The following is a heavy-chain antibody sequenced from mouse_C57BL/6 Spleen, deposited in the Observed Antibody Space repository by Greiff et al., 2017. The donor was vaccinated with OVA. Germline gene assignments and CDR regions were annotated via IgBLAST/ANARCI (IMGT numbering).Heavy chain of an antibody. V-gene: IGHV2-9-1*01. D-gene: IGHD1-1*01. CDR1: GFSLTSYA. CDR2: IWTGGGT. J-gene: IGHJ3*01. Sequence: VHLVESGPGLVAPSQSLSITCTVSGFSLTSYAISWVRQPPGKGLEWLGVIWTGGGTNYNSALKSRLSISKDNSKSQVFLKMNSLQTDDTARYYCARNANYYGSSTAWFAYWGQGTLVTVSA. CDR3: ARNANYYGSSTAWFAY.